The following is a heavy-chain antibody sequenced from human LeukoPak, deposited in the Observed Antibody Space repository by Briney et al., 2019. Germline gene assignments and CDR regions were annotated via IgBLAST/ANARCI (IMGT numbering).Heavy chain of an antibody. J-gene: IGHJ4*02. V-gene: IGHV3-23*01. D-gene: IGHD6-6*01. CDR3: ARVDGSSLSRARFDY. CDR2: LSGDGTFI. CDR1: GFTFTSYA. Sequence: GGSLRLSCAASGFTFTSYAVNWVRQAPGKGLESVSALSGDGTFIYYAESVKGRFTISRDSSKSTVYLQMNSLRAEDTAIYYCARVDGSSLSRARFDYWGPGTLVTVSS.